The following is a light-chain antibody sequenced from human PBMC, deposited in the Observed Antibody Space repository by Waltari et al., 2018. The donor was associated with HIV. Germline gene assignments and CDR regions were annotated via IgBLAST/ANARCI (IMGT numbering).Light chain of an antibody. CDR1: TNNVGHHG. CDR3: SAWDSSLSAWV. V-gene: IGLV10-54*04. J-gene: IGLJ3*02. Sequence: QAGLTQPPSVSKDLRQTATLTCTGNTNNVGHHGAAWLRQHQGHPPKLLSYRNNNRPSGISERFAAPRSGTTASLTISGLQPEDEADYYCSAWDSSLSAWVFGGGTKLTVL. CDR2: RNN.